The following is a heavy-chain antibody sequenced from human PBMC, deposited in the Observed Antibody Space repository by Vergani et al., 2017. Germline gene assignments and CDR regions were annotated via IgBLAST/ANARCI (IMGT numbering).Heavy chain of an antibody. V-gene: IGHV1-69*12. D-gene: IGHD4-17*01. Sequence: QVHLVQSGAEVKKPWSSVKVSCQASGDRFSGYAFNWARQSPGQGLEWMGGIIPIFGTTNYAQKFQGRVTIAADESKSTAYMELGRLRSEDTAVYFCARAEVLDFGDYARFNYWGQGTLVTVSS. CDR1: GDRFSGYA. CDR2: IIPIFGTT. J-gene: IGHJ4*02. CDR3: ARAEVLDFGDYARFNY.